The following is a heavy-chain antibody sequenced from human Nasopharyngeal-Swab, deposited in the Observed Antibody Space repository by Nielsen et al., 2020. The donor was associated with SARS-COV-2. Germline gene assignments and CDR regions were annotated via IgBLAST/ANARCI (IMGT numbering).Heavy chain of an antibody. Sequence: GGSLRLSCAASGFTFSRFDMHWVRQVMGKGLEWVSAIGTAGDTYYPRSMKGRFTISRGDAENILYLQMNSLRAEDTAVYYCTRTLSASYMDVRGKGTTVTVSS. CDR3: TRTLSASYMDV. V-gene: IGHV3-13*01. CDR1: GFTFSRFD. J-gene: IGHJ6*03. CDR2: IGTAGDT.